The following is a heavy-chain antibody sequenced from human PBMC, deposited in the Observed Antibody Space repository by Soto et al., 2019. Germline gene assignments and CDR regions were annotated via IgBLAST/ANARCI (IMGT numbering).Heavy chain of an antibody. Sequence: EVQLVESGGGLVQPGGSLRLSRAASGFAFSDYFIDWVRQAPGKGLEWVGRVRNRVRGYTTEYAASVKGRFTISRDDSKNSVYLQMNSLRTADTAVYYCVRDRSWSYESWGLGTLVTVS. D-gene: IGHD1-26*01. CDR1: GFAFSDYF. CDR3: VRDRSWSYES. J-gene: IGHJ5*02. CDR2: VRNRVRGYTT. V-gene: IGHV3-72*01.